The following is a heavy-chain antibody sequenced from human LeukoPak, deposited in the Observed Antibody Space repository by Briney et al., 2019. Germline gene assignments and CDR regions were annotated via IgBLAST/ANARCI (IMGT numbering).Heavy chain of an antibody. CDR2: ISGSGST. CDR1: GDSISYFY. Sequence: SETLSLTCSVSGDSISYFYWSWIRQAAGKGLEWIGRISGSGSTDYNASLKSRVTMSVDTSKNQLSLKVISVTAADTAVYYCASTYYYGSGSLNDFDYWGQGTLVTVSS. J-gene: IGHJ4*02. CDR3: ASTYYYGSGSLNDFDY. V-gene: IGHV4-4*07. D-gene: IGHD3-10*01.